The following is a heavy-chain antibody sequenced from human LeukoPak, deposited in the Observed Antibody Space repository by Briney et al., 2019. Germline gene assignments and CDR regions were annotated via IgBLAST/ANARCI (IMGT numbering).Heavy chain of an antibody. Sequence: PSETLSLTCTVSGGSISTYYWSWIRQPPGKGLEWIGYISYTVTSNYNPSLKSRVTISVDTSKNQFSLKLSSVTVADTAVYYCARVGDWNDLVYWGQGTLVTVSS. J-gene: IGHJ4*02. D-gene: IGHD1-1*01. CDR1: GGSISTYY. CDR2: ISYTVTS. V-gene: IGHV4-59*01. CDR3: ARVGDWNDLVY.